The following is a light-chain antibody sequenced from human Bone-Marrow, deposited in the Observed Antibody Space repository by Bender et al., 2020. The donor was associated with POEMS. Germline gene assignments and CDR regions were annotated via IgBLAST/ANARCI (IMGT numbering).Light chain of an antibody. Sequence: SALTQPASVSGSPGQSITISCTGTSSNFGSYRHLSWYQQYPGKAPLLMIFEGTRRPAGASNRFCGSESGNTASLTSSDLQAEDEADYYCCSYAGRSTWVFGGGTRLTVL. CDR3: CSYAGRSTWV. J-gene: IGLJ2*01. V-gene: IGLV2-23*01. CDR1: SSNFGSYRH. CDR2: EGT.